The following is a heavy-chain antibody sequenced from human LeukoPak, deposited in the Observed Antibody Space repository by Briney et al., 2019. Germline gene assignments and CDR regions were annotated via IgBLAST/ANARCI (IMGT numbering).Heavy chain of an antibody. CDR1: GYTFTSYD. D-gene: IGHD3-10*01. CDR2: IIPIFGTA. CDR3: ARSGVVRGYHGEYYYYYYYMDV. V-gene: IGHV1-69*13. Sequence: ASVKVSCKASGYTFTSYDINWVGQATGQGLEWMGGIIPIFGTANYAQKFQGRVTITADESTSTAYMELSSLRSEDTAVYYCARSGVVRGYHGEYYYYYYYMDVWGKGTTVTISS. J-gene: IGHJ6*03.